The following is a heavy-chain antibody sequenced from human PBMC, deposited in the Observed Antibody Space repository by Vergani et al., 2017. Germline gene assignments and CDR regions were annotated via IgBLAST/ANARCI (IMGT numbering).Heavy chain of an antibody. CDR2: IRSKNDGGTA. CDR1: GITFKNAW. CDR3: YTDYHDY. D-gene: IGHD2-2*02. Sequence: EIQVMESGGCLIKPGGSLRLSCVVSGITFKNAWINWVRQAPGKGLEWIGRIRSKNDGGTADYAAPLKGRFTISRDDSKDSAFLLVNNLKTEDTAVYFCYTDYHDYWVQGTLVTVSS. J-gene: IGHJ4*02. V-gene: IGHV3-15*01.